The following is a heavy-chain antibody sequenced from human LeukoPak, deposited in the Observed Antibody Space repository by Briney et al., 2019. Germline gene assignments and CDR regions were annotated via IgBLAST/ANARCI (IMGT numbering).Heavy chain of an antibody. CDR3: ARGLYGSGKYYFDY. CDR2: FRSSSITI. Sequence: PGGSLRLSCAASGIAFRPYRINWCRRGPGKGLEGVSYFRSSSITIYDDDSVKGRFTIPGDNAKNSLYLQMNGLRAEDTAVYYCARGLYGSGKYYFDYWGQGTVVMVSS. J-gene: IGHJ4*02. V-gene: IGHV3-48*01. D-gene: IGHD3-10*01. CDR1: GIAFRPYR.